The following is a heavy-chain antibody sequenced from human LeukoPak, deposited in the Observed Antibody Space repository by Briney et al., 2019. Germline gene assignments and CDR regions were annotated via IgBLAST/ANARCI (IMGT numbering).Heavy chain of an antibody. CDR2: ISYDGSNK. Sequence: GGSLRLSCAASGFTFSSYGMHWVRQAPGKGLEWVAVISYDGSNKYYADSVKGRFTISRDNSKNTLYLQMNSLRSEDTAVYYCASTYDSSGYWPRWGQGTLVTVSS. CDR3: ASTYDSSGYWPR. J-gene: IGHJ4*02. CDR1: GFTFSSYG. D-gene: IGHD3-22*01. V-gene: IGHV3-30*03.